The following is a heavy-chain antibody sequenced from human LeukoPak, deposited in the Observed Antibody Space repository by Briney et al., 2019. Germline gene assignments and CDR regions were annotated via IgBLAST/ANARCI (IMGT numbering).Heavy chain of an antibody. CDR2: ISSSSSTI. CDR1: GFTFSSYS. V-gene: IGHV3-48*04. J-gene: IGHJ4*02. CDR3: ARDRFYGGNLDS. Sequence: PGGSLRLSCAASGFTFSSYSMNWVRQAPGKGLEWISYISSSSSTIYYADSMKGRFTMSRDNAKNSVYPQMNSLRAEDTAVYYCARDRFYGGNLDSWGQGTLVTVSS. D-gene: IGHD4-23*01.